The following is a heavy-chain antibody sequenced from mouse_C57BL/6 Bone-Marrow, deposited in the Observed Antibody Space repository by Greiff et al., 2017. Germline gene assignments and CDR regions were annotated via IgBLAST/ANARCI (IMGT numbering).Heavy chain of an antibody. CDR3: ARSPLLRGAMDY. V-gene: IGHV1-22*01. CDR2: INPNNGGT. Sequence: EVQLQQSGPELVKPGASVKMSCKASGYTFTDYYMHWVKQSHGKSLEWIGYINPNNGGTSYNQQFTGKATLTVNKSSSTAYMALRSLTSEESAVYYCARSPLLRGAMDYWGQGTSVTVSS. D-gene: IGHD1-1*01. CDR1: GYTFTDYY. J-gene: IGHJ4*01.